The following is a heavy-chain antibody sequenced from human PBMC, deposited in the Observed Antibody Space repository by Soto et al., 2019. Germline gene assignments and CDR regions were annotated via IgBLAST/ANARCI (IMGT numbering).Heavy chain of an antibody. CDR2: MNPNSGNT. D-gene: IGHD3-3*01. J-gene: IGHJ6*02. CDR1: GYTFTSYD. Sequence: QVQLVQSGAEVKKPGASVKVSCKASGYTFTSYDINWVRQATGQGLEWMGWMNPNSGNTGYAQKFQGRVTMTRNTSISTAYMELSSLRSEDTAVYYCVRGPRITIFGVVIHYGMDVWGQGTTVTVSS. V-gene: IGHV1-8*01. CDR3: VRGPRITIFGVVIHYGMDV.